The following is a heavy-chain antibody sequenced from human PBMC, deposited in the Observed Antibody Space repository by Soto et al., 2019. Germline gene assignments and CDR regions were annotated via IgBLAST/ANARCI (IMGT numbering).Heavy chain of an antibody. Sequence: SVKVSCKASGGTFSSYTISWVRQAPGQGLEWMGRIIPILGIANYAQKFQGRVTITADKSTSTAYMELSSLRSEDTAVYYCARDKDGGHFDYWGQGTLVTVSS. J-gene: IGHJ4*02. V-gene: IGHV1-69*04. CDR3: ARDKDGGHFDY. D-gene: IGHD6-25*01. CDR1: GGTFSSYT. CDR2: IIPILGIA.